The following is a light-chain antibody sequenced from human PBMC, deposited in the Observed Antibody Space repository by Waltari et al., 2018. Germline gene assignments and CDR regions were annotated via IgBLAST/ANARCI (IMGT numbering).Light chain of an antibody. CDR3: QQYNNWPSWT. CDR1: QSVSSN. Sequence: EIVMPQSPATLSRSPGERATLSCRASQSVSSNLAWYQQKPGQAPRFLIYGASTRSTGIPARFSGSGSGTEFTLTISSLQSEDFAVYYCQQYNNWPSWTFGQGTKVEIK. J-gene: IGKJ1*01. V-gene: IGKV3-15*01. CDR2: GAS.